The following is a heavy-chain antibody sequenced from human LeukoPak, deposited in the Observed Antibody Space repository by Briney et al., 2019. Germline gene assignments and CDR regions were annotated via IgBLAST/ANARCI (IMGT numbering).Heavy chain of an antibody. Sequence: GGSLRLSCAASGFTFSSYSMNWVRQAPGKGLEWVSSISSSSSYIYYADSVKGRFTISRGNAKNSLCLQMNSLRAEDTAVYYCAREEAAALVEWFDPWGQGTLVTVSS. CDR1: GFTFSSYS. CDR2: ISSSSSYI. J-gene: IGHJ5*02. V-gene: IGHV3-21*01. D-gene: IGHD6-13*01. CDR3: AREEAAALVEWFDP.